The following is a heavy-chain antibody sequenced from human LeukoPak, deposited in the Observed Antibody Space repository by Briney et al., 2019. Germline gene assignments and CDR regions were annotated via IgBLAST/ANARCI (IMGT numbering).Heavy chain of an antibody. V-gene: IGHV3-7*01. CDR1: GFTFSSYS. CDR3: ARRAMSYDSSGYYFG. J-gene: IGHJ4*02. Sequence: RTGGSLRLSCAASGFTFSSYSMSWVRQAPGKGLEWVANIKQDGSEKYYVDSVKGRFTISRDNAKNSLYLQMNSLRAEDTAVYYCARRAMSYDSSGYYFGWGQGTLVTVSS. D-gene: IGHD3-22*01. CDR2: IKQDGSEK.